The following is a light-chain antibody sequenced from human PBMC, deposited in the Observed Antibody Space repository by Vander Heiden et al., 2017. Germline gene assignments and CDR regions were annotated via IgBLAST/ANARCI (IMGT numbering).Light chain of an antibody. J-gene: IGKJ3*01. V-gene: IGKV1-39*01. CDR2: AAS. Sequence: DIQMTQSPSSLSASVGDRVTLTCRASQSISSYLNWYQQKPGKAPKLLIYAASSLQSGVPSRFSGSGSGTDFTLTISRLQPEDFATYYCQQRDSTPFTFGHGTKVDIK. CDR3: QQRDSTPFT. CDR1: QSISSY.